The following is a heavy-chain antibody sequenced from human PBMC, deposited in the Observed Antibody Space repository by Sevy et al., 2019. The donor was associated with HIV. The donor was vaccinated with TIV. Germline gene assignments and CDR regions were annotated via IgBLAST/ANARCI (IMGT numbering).Heavy chain of an antibody. CDR2: IWYDGSNK. J-gene: IGHJ3*02. CDR3: ARDVRVVRLWFGERNDAFDI. Sequence: GGSLRLSYAASGFTFSSYGMHWVRQAPGKGLEWVAVIWYDGSNKYYADSVKGRFTISRDNSKNTLYLQMNSLRAEDTAVYYCARDVRVVRLWFGERNDAFDIWGQGTMVTVSS. CDR1: GFTFSSYG. D-gene: IGHD3-10*01. V-gene: IGHV3-33*01.